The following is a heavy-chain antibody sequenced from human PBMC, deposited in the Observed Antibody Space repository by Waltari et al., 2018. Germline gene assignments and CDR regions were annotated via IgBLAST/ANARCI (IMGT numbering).Heavy chain of an antibody. CDR1: GYTFIDYY. J-gene: IGHJ3*01. D-gene: IGHD7-27*01. CDR2: VNPNSGGT. CDR3: ARARAWGPKAFDV. Sequence: QVQLVQSEAEVRKPGASVKVSCQASGYTFIDYYVHWVRQARGQGLEWMGWVNPNSGGTVYLRKFEGLCTFSTDTAVNTAYMEITRLNSDDTAIYFCARARAWGPKAFDVWGQGTRLTVSS. V-gene: IGHV1-2*04.